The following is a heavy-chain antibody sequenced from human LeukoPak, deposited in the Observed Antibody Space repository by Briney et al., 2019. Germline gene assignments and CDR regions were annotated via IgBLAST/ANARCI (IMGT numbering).Heavy chain of an antibody. D-gene: IGHD5-24*01. V-gene: IGHV1-2*02. CDR3: ARASGHNYNFDY. CDR2: INPNSGGT. J-gene: IGHJ4*02. CDR1: GYTFTGYY. Sequence: GASVKVSCKASGYTFTGYYMHWVRQAPGQGLEWMGWINPNSGGTNYAQKFQGRVTMTRDTSISTACMELSRLRSDDTAVYYCARASGHNYNFDYWGQGTLVTVSS.